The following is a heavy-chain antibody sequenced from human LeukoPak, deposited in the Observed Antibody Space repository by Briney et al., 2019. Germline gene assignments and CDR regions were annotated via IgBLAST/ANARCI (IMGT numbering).Heavy chain of an antibody. CDR3: ARDQDPGYCSSTSCLYYFDY. Sequence: SETLSLTCAVYGGSFSGYYWSWTRQPPGKGLEWIGEINHSGSTNYNPSLKSRVTISVDTSENQFSLKLSSVTAADTAVYYCARDQDPGYCSSTSCLYYFDYWGQGTLVTVSS. J-gene: IGHJ4*02. V-gene: IGHV4-34*01. D-gene: IGHD2-2*01. CDR1: GGSFSGYY. CDR2: INHSGST.